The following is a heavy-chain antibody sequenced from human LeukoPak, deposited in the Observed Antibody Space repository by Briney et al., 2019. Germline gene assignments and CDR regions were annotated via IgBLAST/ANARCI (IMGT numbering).Heavy chain of an antibody. CDR2: ISSSSSYK. CDR1: GFIFNSYS. CDR3: VRDNRDAFDI. J-gene: IGHJ3*02. Sequence: PGGALRLSCAASGFIFNSYSMNWVRQATGKGLEWVSAISSSSSYKFNADSVKGRFTISRDNARNLLYLQMNSLRAEDTAVYYCVRDNRDAFDIWGQGTMVTVPS. V-gene: IGHV3-21*01.